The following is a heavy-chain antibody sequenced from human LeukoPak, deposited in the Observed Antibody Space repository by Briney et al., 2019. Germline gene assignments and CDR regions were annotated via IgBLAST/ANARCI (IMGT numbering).Heavy chain of an antibody. J-gene: IGHJ3*02. D-gene: IGHD6-25*01. CDR2: IYHSRGTT. CDR1: GGSIRSSNW. CDR3: ARPTGRGGYPTDPFDI. V-gene: IGHV4-4*02. Sequence: SETLSLTCAGSGGSIRSSNWWSWVRQPPGKGLEWIGEIYHSRGTTNYNPSLKSRVTISVDKSKNQFSLQLSSVTAADTALYYCARPTGRGGYPTDPFDIWGQGTMVTVSS.